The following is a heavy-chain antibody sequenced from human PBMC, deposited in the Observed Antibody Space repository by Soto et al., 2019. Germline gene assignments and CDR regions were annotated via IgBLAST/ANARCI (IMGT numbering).Heavy chain of an antibody. J-gene: IGHJ6*02. V-gene: IGHV4-31*03. CDR2: IYYSGST. Sequence: PSESLSLTCTVSGGSVSSGSYYWSWIRQHPGKGLEWIGYIYYSGSTYYNPSLKSRVTISVDTSKNQFSLKLSSVTAADTAVYYCARDTARGYYYGMDVWGQGTTVTVSS. CDR1: GGSVSSGSYY. D-gene: IGHD5-18*01. CDR3: ARDTARGYYYGMDV.